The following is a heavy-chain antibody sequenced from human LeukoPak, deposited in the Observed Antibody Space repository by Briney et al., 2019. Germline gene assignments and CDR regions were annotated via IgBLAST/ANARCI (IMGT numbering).Heavy chain of an antibody. V-gene: IGHV4-59*01. CDR2: IYYSGST. J-gene: IGHJ4*02. CDR1: GGSISSYY. Sequence: SETLSITCTVSGGSISSYYWSWIRQPPGKGLEWIGYIYYSGSTNYNPSLKSRVTISVDTSKNQFSLKLTSVTAADTAVYYCARDRGRTCVYWCPGTLVTVSS. D-gene: IGHD3-10*01. CDR3: ARDRGRTCVY.